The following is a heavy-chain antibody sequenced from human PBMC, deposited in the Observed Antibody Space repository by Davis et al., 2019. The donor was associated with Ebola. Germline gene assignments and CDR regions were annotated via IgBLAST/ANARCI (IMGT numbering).Heavy chain of an antibody. V-gene: IGHV3-53*05. CDR3: ATTQWLREFDN. CDR2: IYDQST. J-gene: IGHJ4*02. CDR1: GFTVSSAW. Sequence: GGSLRLSCAGTGFTVSSAWMSWVRQAPGKGLEWVSVIYDQSTAYADAVRGRFIISRDKSNNTLYLEMSSLRVDDTAVYYCATTQWLREFDNWGQGTLVTVSS. D-gene: IGHD6-19*01.